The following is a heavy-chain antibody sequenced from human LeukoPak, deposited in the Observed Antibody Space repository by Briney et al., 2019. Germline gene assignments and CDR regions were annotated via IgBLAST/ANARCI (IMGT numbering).Heavy chain of an antibody. V-gene: IGHV4-61*01. J-gene: IGHJ5*02. CDR2: IYYSGST. Sequence: SETLSLTCTVSGYSISSGYYWGWIRQPPGKGLEWIGYIYYSGSTNYNPSLKSRVTISVDTSKNQFSLKLSSVTAADTAVYYCARTNYDILTGYAPLDPWGQGTLVTVSS. D-gene: IGHD3-9*01. CDR3: ARTNYDILTGYAPLDP. CDR1: GYSISSGYY.